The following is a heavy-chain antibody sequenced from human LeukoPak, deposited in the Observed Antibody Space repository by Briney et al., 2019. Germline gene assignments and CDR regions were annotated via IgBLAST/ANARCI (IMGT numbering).Heavy chain of an antibody. J-gene: IGHJ4*01. V-gene: IGHV3-9*01. CDR2: ISWNSGSI. D-gene: IGHD6-6*01. CDR1: GFIFDDYA. Sequence: GRSLRLSCAASGFIFDDYAMHWVRQAPGKGLEWVSGISWNSGSIGYADSVKGRFTISRDNAKNSLYLQMNSLRAEDTALYYCAKDRDYSSSGASVDHWGQGTLVTVSS. CDR3: AKDRDYSSSGASVDH.